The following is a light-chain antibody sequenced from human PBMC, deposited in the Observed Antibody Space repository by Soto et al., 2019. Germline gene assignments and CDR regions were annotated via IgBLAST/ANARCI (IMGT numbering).Light chain of an antibody. CDR3: NSYTSSFTRI. CDR1: SSDVGGYKY. Sequence: QSVLTQPASVSGSPGQSITISCTGTSSDVGGYKYVSWYQQHPGKAPKLMIYEVSNRPSGVSNRFSGSKSGNTASLTISGLQAEDEADYYCNSYTSSFTRIFGTGTKVT. CDR2: EVS. J-gene: IGLJ1*01. V-gene: IGLV2-14*01.